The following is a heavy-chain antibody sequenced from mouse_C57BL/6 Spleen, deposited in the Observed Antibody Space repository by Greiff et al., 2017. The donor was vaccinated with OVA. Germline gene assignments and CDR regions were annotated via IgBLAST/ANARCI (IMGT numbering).Heavy chain of an antibody. Sequence: QVQLQQPGAELVMPGASVKLSCKASGYTFTSYWMHWVKPRPGQGLEWIGEIDPSDSYTNYNQKFKGKSTLTVDKSSSTAYMQLSSLTSEDSAVYYCARWSTTVKGYFDVWGTGTTVTVSS. CDR2: IDPSDSYT. D-gene: IGHD1-1*01. J-gene: IGHJ1*03. CDR3: ARWSTTVKGYFDV. CDR1: GYTFTSYW. V-gene: IGHV1-69*01.